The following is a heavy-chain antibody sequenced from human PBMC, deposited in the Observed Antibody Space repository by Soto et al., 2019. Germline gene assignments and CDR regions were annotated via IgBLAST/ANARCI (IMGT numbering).Heavy chain of an antibody. CDR2: MNSDVSTT. Sequence: PGGSLGLASAVSGFTFANHWMHWVRQAPGKGLEWVSRMNSDVSTTDYADSVKGRFTVSRDNAKNTLYLQMNSLRAEDTAVYYCATAEVDYWGPGTLVTVSS. V-gene: IGHV3-74*01. CDR3: ATAEVDY. J-gene: IGHJ4*02. CDR1: GFTFANHW.